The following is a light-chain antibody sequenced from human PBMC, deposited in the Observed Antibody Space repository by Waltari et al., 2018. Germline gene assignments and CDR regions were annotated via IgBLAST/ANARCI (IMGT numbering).Light chain of an antibody. CDR2: KAS. CDR3: QQYKTLFHT. J-gene: IGKJ2*01. Sequence: DIQMTQSPSTLSASVGDRVTITCRASQTISRWLAGYQQKPGNAPKLLFYKASSLQNGVPLRFSGSGSGTDFTLTISSLQPDDSATYYCQQYKTLFHTFGQGTKLEIK. CDR1: QTISRW. V-gene: IGKV1-5*03.